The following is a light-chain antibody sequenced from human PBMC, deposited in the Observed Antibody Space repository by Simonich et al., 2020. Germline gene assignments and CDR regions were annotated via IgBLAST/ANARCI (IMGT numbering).Light chain of an antibody. J-gene: IGKJ5*01. Sequence: DIQLTQSPSFLSASVGDRVTITCRASQGISSYLAWYQQKPGKAPKLLIYAASTLQRGVPSRCSGSGSGTEFTLTISSLQPEDFATYYCQQLNSYPITFGQGTRLEIK. CDR3: QQLNSYPIT. CDR2: AAS. V-gene: IGKV1-9*01. CDR1: QGISSY.